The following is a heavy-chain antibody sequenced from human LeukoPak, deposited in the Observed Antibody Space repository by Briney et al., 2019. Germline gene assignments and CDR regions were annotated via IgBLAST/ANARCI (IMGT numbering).Heavy chain of an antibody. Sequence: SETLSLTCAVYGGSFSGYYWSWIRQPPGKGLEWIGEINHSGGTNYIPSLRSRLTISVDTSKNQFSLKLSSVTAADTAVYYCAREDITGTASYFDYWGQGTLVTVSS. V-gene: IGHV4-34*01. J-gene: IGHJ4*02. CDR3: AREDITGTASYFDY. CDR1: GGSFSGYY. D-gene: IGHD1-7*01. CDR2: INHSGGT.